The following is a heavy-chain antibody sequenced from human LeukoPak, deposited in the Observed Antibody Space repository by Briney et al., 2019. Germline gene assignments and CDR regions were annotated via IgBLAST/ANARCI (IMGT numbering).Heavy chain of an antibody. Sequence: SETLSLTCTVSGGSISSYYWSWIRQPPGKGLEWIGYIYTSGSTNYNPALKSRVTISVDTSKNQFSLKLSSVTAADTAVYYCASIPTYYYDYSGSYMWGQGTMVTVSS. J-gene: IGHJ3*02. CDR2: IYTSGST. V-gene: IGHV4-59*01. D-gene: IGHD3-22*01. CDR1: GGSISSYY. CDR3: ASIPTYYYDYSGSYM.